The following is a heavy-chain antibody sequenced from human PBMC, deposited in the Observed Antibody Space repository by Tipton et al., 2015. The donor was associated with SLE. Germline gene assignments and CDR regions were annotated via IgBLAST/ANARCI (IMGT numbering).Heavy chain of an antibody. CDR1: GGSFSGYY. V-gene: IGHV4-34*01. D-gene: IGHD3-22*01. CDR2: INHSGST. CDR3: ARDLSSAYYYADYFDY. J-gene: IGHJ4*02. Sequence: TLSLTCAVYGGSFSGYYWSWIRQPPGKGLEWIGEINHSGSTNYNPSLKSRVTISVDTSKNQFSLKLSSVTAADTAVYYCARDLSSAYYYADYFDYWGQGTLVTVSS.